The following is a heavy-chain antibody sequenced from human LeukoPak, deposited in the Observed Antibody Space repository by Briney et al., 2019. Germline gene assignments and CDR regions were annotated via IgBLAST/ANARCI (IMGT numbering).Heavy chain of an antibody. CDR2: ISGSASII. J-gene: IGHJ4*02. Sequence: GGSLRLSCAASGFTFSSYERNWVRQAPGKGLEWVSYISGSASIIYYADSVKGRFTSSRDNAKNSLYLQMDSLRAEDTAVYYCARYASGTINWGQGTLVTVSS. CDR1: GFTFSSYE. CDR3: ARYASGTIN. V-gene: IGHV3-48*03. D-gene: IGHD3-10*01.